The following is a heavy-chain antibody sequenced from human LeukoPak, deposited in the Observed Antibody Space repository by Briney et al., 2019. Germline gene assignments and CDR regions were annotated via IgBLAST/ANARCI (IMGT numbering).Heavy chain of an antibody. Sequence: ASVKVSCKASGNIFTNYGISWVRQAPGQGLEWMGWMSAYNGNTKYTQKLQGRVTMTIDTSTSIAYMELRSLRSDDTAVYFCARTSSGYGDYYFDSWGQGTLVTVSS. V-gene: IGHV1-18*01. J-gene: IGHJ4*02. CDR1: GNIFTNYG. CDR3: ARTSSGYGDYYFDS. CDR2: MSAYNGNT. D-gene: IGHD4-17*01.